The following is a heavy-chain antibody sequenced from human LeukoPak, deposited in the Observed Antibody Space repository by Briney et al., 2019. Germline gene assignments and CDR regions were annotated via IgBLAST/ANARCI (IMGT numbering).Heavy chain of an antibody. Sequence: SETLSLTCTVSGGSISSYYWSWIRQPPGKGLEWIGYIYYSGSTNYSPSLKSRVTISVDTSKNQFSLKLSSVTAADTAVYYCVRHGSIAAAGFDPWGQGTLVTVSS. CDR2: IYYSGST. CDR1: GGSISSYY. J-gene: IGHJ5*02. D-gene: IGHD6-13*01. CDR3: VRHGSIAAAGFDP. V-gene: IGHV4-59*08.